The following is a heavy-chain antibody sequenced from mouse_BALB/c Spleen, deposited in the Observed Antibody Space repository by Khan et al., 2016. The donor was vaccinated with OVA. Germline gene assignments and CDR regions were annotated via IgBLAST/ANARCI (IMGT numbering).Heavy chain of an antibody. J-gene: IGHJ2*01. CDR3: ARIYGRDFDY. CDR1: GYSINSDYA. CDR2: ISYSGNT. D-gene: IGHD1-1*02. Sequence: EVQLQESGPGLVKPSQSLSLICTVTGYSINSDYAWNWIRQFPGNKLEWMGFISYSGNTKYNPSLKSRISITRDTSKNQFFLQLNSVTTEDTATXYYARIYGRDFDYWGQGTTLTVSS. V-gene: IGHV3-2*02.